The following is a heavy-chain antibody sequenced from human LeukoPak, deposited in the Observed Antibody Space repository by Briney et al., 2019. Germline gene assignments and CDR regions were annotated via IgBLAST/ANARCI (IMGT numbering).Heavy chain of an antibody. CDR3: ASLVDYDSSGYSINYFDY. D-gene: IGHD3-22*01. V-gene: IGHV4-39*01. CDR1: GGSFSSYY. CDR2: IYYSGST. Sequence: SETLSLTCAVYGGSFSSYYWGWIRQPPGKGLEWIGSIYYSGSTYYNPSLKSRVTISVDTSKNQFSLKLSSVTAADTAVYYCASLVDYDSSGYSINYFDYWGQGTLVTVSS. J-gene: IGHJ4*02.